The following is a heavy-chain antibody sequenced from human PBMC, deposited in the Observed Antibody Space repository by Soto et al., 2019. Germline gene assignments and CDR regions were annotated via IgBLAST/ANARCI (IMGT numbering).Heavy chain of an antibody. Sequence: SETLSLTCTVSGGSISSYYWSWIRQPPGKGLEWIGYIYYSGSTNYNPSLKSRVTISVDTSKNQFSLKLSSVTAADTAVYYCARHGDWSYYYYYMDVWGKGTTVTVSS. V-gene: IGHV4-59*08. J-gene: IGHJ6*03. D-gene: IGHD3-9*01. CDR1: GGSISSYY. CDR3: ARHGDWSYYYYYMDV. CDR2: IYYSGST.